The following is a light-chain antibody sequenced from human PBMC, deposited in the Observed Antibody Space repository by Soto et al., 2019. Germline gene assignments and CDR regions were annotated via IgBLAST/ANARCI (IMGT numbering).Light chain of an antibody. CDR1: QSVSSY. CDR3: QQRSNWPT. J-gene: IGKJ4*01. CDR2: DAS. Sequence: EIVLTQSPATLSLSPGERATHSCRASQSVSSYLAWYQQKPGQAPRLLIYDASNRATGIPARFSGSGSGTDFTLTISSLEPEDFAVYYCQQRSNWPTFGGGTKV. V-gene: IGKV3-11*01.